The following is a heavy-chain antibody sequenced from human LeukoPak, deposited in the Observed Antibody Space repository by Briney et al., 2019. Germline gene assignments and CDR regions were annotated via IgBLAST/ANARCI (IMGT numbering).Heavy chain of an antibody. CDR3: AKPEGTYYYDSSGYYYPGTLDY. V-gene: IGHV3-23*01. D-gene: IGHD3-22*01. CDR1: GFTFSSYA. J-gene: IGHJ4*02. Sequence: GGSLSLSCAASGFTFSSYAMSWVRQAPGKGLEWVSAISGSGGSTYYADSVKGRFTISRDNSKNTLYLQMNSLRAEDTAVYYCAKPEGTYYYDSSGYYYPGTLDYWGQGTLVTVSS. CDR2: ISGSGGST.